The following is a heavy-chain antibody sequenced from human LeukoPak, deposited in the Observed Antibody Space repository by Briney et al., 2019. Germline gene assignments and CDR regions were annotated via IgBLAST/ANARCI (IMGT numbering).Heavy chain of an antibody. CDR2: TSSSDAGT. V-gene: IGHV3-23*01. J-gene: IGHJ4*02. Sequence: GGSLRLSCAASGFTFSSYWMSWVRQAPGKGLEWVSATSSSDAGTYYADSVKGRFTISRDNSKNTLYLQMNSLRAEDTAVYYCAKDDYGVDYWGQGTLVTVSS. CDR1: GFTFSSYW. D-gene: IGHD4-17*01. CDR3: AKDDYGVDY.